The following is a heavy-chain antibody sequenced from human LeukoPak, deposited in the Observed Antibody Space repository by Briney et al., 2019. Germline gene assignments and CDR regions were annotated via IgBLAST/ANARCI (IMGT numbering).Heavy chain of an antibody. CDR3: ARLEGYDSSGYTRY. V-gene: IGHV3-30-3*01. Sequence: PGGSLRLSCAASGFTFSSYAMSWVRQAPGKGLEWVAVISYDGSNKYYADSVKGRFTISRDNSKNTLYLQMNSLRAEDTAVYYCARLEGYDSSGYTRYWGQGTLVTVSS. CDR2: ISYDGSNK. D-gene: IGHD3-22*01. CDR1: GFTFSSYA. J-gene: IGHJ4*02.